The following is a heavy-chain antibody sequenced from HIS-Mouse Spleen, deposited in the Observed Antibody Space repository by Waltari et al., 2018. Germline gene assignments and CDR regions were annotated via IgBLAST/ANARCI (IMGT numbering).Heavy chain of an antibody. V-gene: IGHV4-39*07. J-gene: IGHJ2*01. CDR1: GGSISSSRYY. Sequence: QLQLQESGPGLVTPSETLSLTCTVSGGSISSSRYYRGRIRQPPGKGLEWIGSIYYSGSTYYNPSLKSRVTISVDTSKNQFSLKLSSVTAADTAVYYCAREIPYSSSWYDWYFDLWGRGTLVTVSS. CDR3: AREIPYSSSWYDWYFDL. CDR2: IYYSGST. D-gene: IGHD6-13*01.